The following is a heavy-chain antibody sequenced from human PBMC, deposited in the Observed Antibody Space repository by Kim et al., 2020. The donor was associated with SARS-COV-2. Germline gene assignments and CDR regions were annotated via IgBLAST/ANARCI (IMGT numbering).Heavy chain of an antibody. Sequence: GGSLRLSCAASGFTFSSYSMNWVRPAPGKGLEWVSSISSSSSYIYYADSVKGRFTISRDNAKNSLYLQMNSLRAEDTAVYYCARDRDYYGSGANYWGQGTLVTVAS. CDR3: ARDRDYYGSGANY. D-gene: IGHD3-10*01. V-gene: IGHV3-21*01. CDR1: GFTFSSYS. J-gene: IGHJ4*02. CDR2: ISSSSSYI.